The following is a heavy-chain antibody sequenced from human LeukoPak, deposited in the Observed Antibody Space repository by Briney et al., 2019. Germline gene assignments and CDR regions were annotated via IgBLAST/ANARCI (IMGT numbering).Heavy chain of an antibody. CDR3: VGGNRITWFDP. J-gene: IGHJ5*02. CDR1: RGSISSLNYY. Sequence: PSETLSLTCAVSRGSISSLNYYWGWIRQPPGKDLEWIGSIYYSGRTYYNPSLKSRVTISVDTSKNQCSLKLNSVTAADTAVYYCVGGNRITWFDPWGQGTLVTVSS. D-gene: IGHD3-16*01. CDR2: IYYSGRT. V-gene: IGHV4-39*01.